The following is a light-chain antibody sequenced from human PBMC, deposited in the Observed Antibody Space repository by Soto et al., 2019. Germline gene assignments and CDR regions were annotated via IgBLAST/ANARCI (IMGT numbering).Light chain of an antibody. V-gene: IGKV3-20*01. CDR1: QSVSSSY. J-gene: IGKJ1*01. CDR3: QQYGSSPWT. Sequence: EIVLTQSTGTLSLSPGERATLSCRASQSVSSSYLAWYQQKPGQAPRLLIYGASSRATGIPDRFSGSGSGTDFTLTISILEPEDFAVYYCQQYGSSPWTFGQGTKVEIK. CDR2: GAS.